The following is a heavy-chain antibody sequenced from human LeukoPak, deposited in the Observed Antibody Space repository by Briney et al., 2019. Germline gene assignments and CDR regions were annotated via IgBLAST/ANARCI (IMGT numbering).Heavy chain of an antibody. J-gene: IGHJ4*02. Sequence: SETLSLTCTVSGDSISSSDYYWGWIRQPPGKGLEWLGSIYYSGGTYYNPSLKSRVTISVDTSKNQFSLKLSSVTAADTAVFYCARLTIGSGWSFDYFDYWGQGTLVTVSS. D-gene: IGHD6-19*01. CDR3: ARLTIGSGWSFDYFDY. V-gene: IGHV4-39*01. CDR1: GDSISSSDYY. CDR2: IYYSGGT.